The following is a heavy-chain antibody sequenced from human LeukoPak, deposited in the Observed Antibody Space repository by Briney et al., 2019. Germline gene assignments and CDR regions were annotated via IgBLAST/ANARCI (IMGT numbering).Heavy chain of an antibody. CDR2: ISGSGGST. CDR1: GFTFSIYA. Sequence: PGGSLRLSCAASGFTFSIYAMSWVRQAPGKGLEWVSAISGSGGSTYYADSVKGRFTISGDNSKNTLYLQMNSLRAEDTAVYYCVKSPPRRTGYLFMFDYWGQGTLVTVSS. V-gene: IGHV3-23*01. CDR3: VKSPPRRTGYLFMFDY. D-gene: IGHD3/OR15-3a*01. J-gene: IGHJ4*02.